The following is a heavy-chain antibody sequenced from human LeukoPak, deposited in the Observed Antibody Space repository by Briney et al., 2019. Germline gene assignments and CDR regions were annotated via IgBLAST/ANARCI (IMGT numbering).Heavy chain of an antibody. V-gene: IGHV1-2*02. CDR1: GYTFTSYY. D-gene: IGHD6-19*01. CDR2: INPNSGGT. Sequence: GASVKVSCKASGYTFTSYYIHWVRQAPGQGLEWMGWINPNSGGTNFAQKFQGRVTMTRDTSITTAYMELSSLRSDDTAVYYCARESPGSYSSGRDYFDFGGQGTLVTVSS. CDR3: ARESPGSYSSGRDYFDF. J-gene: IGHJ4*02.